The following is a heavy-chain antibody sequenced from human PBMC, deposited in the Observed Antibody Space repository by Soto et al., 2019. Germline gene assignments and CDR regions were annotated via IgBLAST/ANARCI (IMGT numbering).Heavy chain of an antibody. CDR2: ILHTGHT. Sequence: QVQLQESGPRLVKPSGTLSLTCGVSGDSFSSSNWWTWVRQPPGKGLEWIGDILHTGHTDYSPSLRSRVTISIDTSKKEFSLNLTSVTATDTAVYYFARSPRRVDGKWFLDYWGQGALVTVSS. V-gene: IGHV4-4*02. CDR1: GDSFSSSNW. D-gene: IGHD3-22*01. CDR3: ARSPRRVDGKWFLDY. J-gene: IGHJ4*02.